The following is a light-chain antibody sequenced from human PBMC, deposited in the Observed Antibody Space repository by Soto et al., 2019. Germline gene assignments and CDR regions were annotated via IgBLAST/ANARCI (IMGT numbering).Light chain of an antibody. J-gene: IGKJ1*01. CDR1: QSVSNNY. V-gene: IGKV3-20*01. CDR2: GAS. Sequence: RVVPMSPPPNCLSPGGIATLSCRASQSVSNNYLAWYQQKPGQAPRLLIYGASNRATGIPDRFSGSGSGTDFTLTISRLEPEDFAVYYCQQYGSSGRFGQVSMVAIK. CDR3: QQYGSSGR.